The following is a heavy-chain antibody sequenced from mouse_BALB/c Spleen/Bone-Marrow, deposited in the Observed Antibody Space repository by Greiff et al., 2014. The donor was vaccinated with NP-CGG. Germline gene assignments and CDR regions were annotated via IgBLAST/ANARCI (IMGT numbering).Heavy chain of an antibody. CDR3: ARGGTTATWYFDV. D-gene: IGHD1-2*01. J-gene: IGHJ1*01. V-gene: IGHV14-3*02. CDR1: GSNIKDTY. Sequence: VQLQQPGAELVKPGASVKLSCTASGSNIKDTYMHWVKQRPEQGLEWIGRIDPANGNTKYDPKFQGKATITADTSSNTAYRQLSSLTSEDTAVYYCARGGTTATWYFDVWGAGTTVTVSS. CDR2: IDPANGNT.